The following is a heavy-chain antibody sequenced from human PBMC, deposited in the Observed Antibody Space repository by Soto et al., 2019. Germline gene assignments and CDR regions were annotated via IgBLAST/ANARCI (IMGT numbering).Heavy chain of an antibody. J-gene: IGHJ4*02. Sequence: ASVKVSCKASGYTFTSYYMHWVRQAPGQGLERMGIINPSGGSTSYAQKFQGRVTMTRDTSTSTVYMELSSLSTDNTAVYYCARKGAYGDYDDLDYWGQGHLVTVS. V-gene: IGHV1-46*01. CDR1: GYTFTSYY. D-gene: IGHD4-17*01. CDR2: INPSGGST. CDR3: ARKGAYGDYDDLDY.